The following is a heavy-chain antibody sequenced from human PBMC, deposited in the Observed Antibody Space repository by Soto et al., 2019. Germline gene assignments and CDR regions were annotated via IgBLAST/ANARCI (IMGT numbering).Heavy chain of an antibody. CDR2: IKQDGGDK. Sequence: EAQLMESGGGLGQPGGSLRLSCAASGFTFSSYWMSWVRQAPGKGLEWVANIKQDGGDKYYVDSVKGRFIISRDNAKNSLYLQMDSLRAEDTAVYYCARVAGLAGHVWGQGTLVTVSS. J-gene: IGHJ4*02. D-gene: IGHD6-19*01. CDR1: GFTFSSYW. V-gene: IGHV3-7*01. CDR3: ARVAGLAGHV.